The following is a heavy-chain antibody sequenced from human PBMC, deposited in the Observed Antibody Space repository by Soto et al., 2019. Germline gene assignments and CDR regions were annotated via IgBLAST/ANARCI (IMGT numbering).Heavy chain of an antibody. J-gene: IGHJ4*02. CDR2: INHSGST. CDR3: ARTRRIQLCLRLFDY. V-gene: IGHV4-34*01. Sequence: SETLSLSCAVYVGSFSNYYWSWIRQPPGKGLEWIGEINHSGSTNYNPSLKSRVTISVDTSKNQFSLKLSSVTAADTAVYYCARTRRIQLCLRLFDYWGQGTLVTVSS. D-gene: IGHD5-18*01. CDR1: VGSFSNYY.